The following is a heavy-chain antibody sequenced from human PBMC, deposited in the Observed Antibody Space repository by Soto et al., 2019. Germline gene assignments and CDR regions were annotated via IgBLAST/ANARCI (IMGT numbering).Heavy chain of an antibody. D-gene: IGHD4-17*01. CDR1: GFSFSSFA. Sequence: EVQLLEAGGGLVQPGGSLRLSCGDSGFSFSSFAVSWFRQAPGKGLEWVSFIRGSGLKTNYADSVKGRFTISRDNSKETVYLQMNSLRAEDTAVYYCAKGADFGDFVGGGYFDYWGQGTLVTVSS. J-gene: IGHJ4*02. V-gene: IGHV3-23*01. CDR2: IRGSGLKT. CDR3: AKGADFGDFVGGGYFDY.